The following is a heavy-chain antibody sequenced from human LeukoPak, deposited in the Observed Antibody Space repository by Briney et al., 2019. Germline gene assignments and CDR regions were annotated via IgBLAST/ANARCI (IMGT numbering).Heavy chain of an antibody. CDR3: AREQKSRLPSYYYYGMDV. Sequence: ASVTVSCKASGYTFTSYGISWVRQAPGQGLEWMGWISAYNGNTNYAQKLQGRVTMTTDTSTSTAYMELRSLRSDDTAVYYCAREQKSRLPSYYYYGMDVWGQGTTVTVSS. J-gene: IGHJ6*02. CDR1: GYTFTSYG. D-gene: IGHD5-12*01. CDR2: ISAYNGNT. V-gene: IGHV1-18*01.